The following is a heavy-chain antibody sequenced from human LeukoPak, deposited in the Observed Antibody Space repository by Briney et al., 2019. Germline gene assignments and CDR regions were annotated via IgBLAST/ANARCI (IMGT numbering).Heavy chain of an antibody. CDR2: ISYDGSNT. Sequence: PGGSLRLSCAASGFSFNIYGMHWVRQTPGKGLEWVASISYDGSNTYYADSVRGRFTISRDNSKNVMFLQMSSLRPDDTATYFCARETLRYFDYWGRGALVAVSS. V-gene: IGHV3-30-3*01. CDR1: GFSFNIYG. CDR3: ARETLRYFDY. J-gene: IGHJ4*02.